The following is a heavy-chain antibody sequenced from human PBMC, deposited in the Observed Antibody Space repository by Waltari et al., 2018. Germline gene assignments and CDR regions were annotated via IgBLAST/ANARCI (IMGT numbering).Heavy chain of an antibody. Sequence: QLQLQESGPGLVKPSETLSLTCTVSGGSISSSSYYWGWIRQPPGKGLEWIGSIYYSGSTYDNPSLKSRVTISVDTSKNQFSLKLSSVTAADTAVYYCARHFEYSSNYYYYYYGMDVWGQGTTVTVSS. CDR1: GGSISSSSYY. D-gene: IGHD6-6*01. V-gene: IGHV4-39*01. CDR3: ARHFEYSSNYYYYYYGMDV. J-gene: IGHJ6*02. CDR2: IYYSGST.